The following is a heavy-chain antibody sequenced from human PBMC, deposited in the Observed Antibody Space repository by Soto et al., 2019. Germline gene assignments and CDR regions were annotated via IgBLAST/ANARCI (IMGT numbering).Heavy chain of an antibody. Sequence: GGSLRLSCAASGFTFSSYAMSWVRQAPGKGLEWVSAISGSGGSTYYADSVKGRFTISRDNSKNTLYLQMNSLRAEDTAVYYCAKDRLPYGDYARHFDYWGQGTLVTVSS. CDR3: AKDRLPYGDYARHFDY. D-gene: IGHD4-17*01. CDR1: GFTFSSYA. V-gene: IGHV3-23*01. CDR2: ISGSGGST. J-gene: IGHJ4*02.